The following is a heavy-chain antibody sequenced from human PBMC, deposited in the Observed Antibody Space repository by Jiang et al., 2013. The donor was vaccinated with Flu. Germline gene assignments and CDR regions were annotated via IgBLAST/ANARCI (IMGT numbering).Heavy chain of an antibody. CDR1: GFTFDDYA. J-gene: IGHJ3*01. CDR3: VKGGDSGGVGGAFDS. Sequence: QPGRSLRLSCTASGFTFDDYAIHWVRQPPGKGLEWISGISWSGNSIDYADSVKGRFTISRDNGKNSLYLQMNSLRGADTALYYCVKGGDSGGVGGAFDSWGQGTMVTVSS. D-gene: IGHD4-23*01. CDR2: ISWSGNSI. V-gene: IGHV3-9*01.